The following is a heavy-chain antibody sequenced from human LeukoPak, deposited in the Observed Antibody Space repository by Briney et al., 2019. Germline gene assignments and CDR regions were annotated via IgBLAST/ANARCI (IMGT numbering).Heavy chain of an antibody. D-gene: IGHD2-2*01. V-gene: IGHV4-4*07. J-gene: IGHJ6*03. CDR3: ARVPAAYNYYYYMDV. CDR2: IYTSGST. CDR1: GGSISSYY. Sequence: PSETLALTCTVSGGSISSYYWSWTRQPAGKGLEWIGRIYTSGSTNYNPSLKSRVTMSVDTSKNQFSLKLSSVTAADTAVYYCARVPAAYNYYYYMDVWGKGTTVTVFS.